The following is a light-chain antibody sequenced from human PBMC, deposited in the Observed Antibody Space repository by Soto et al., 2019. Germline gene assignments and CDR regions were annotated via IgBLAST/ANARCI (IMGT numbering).Light chain of an antibody. CDR2: EVS. CDR3: TPYAGSNNLV. CDR1: SSDIGGYNY. Sequence: QSALTQPPSASGSPGQSVTISCTGTSSDIGGYNYVSWYQQHPGKAPKLIIYEVSKRPSGVPDRFSGSKSGNTASLTVSGRQAEDEADYYFTPYAGSNNLVFAGGTKLTVL. V-gene: IGLV2-8*01. J-gene: IGLJ3*02.